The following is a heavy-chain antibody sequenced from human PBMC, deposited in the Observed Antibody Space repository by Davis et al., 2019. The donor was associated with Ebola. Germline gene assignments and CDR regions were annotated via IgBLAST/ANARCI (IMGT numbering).Heavy chain of an antibody. V-gene: IGHV4-59*01. Sequence: MPGGSLRLSCTVSGGSISSYYWSWIRQPPGKGLEWIGYIYYSGSTNYNPSLKSRVTISVDTSKNQFSLKLSSVTAADTAVYYCARDLGSRADYWGQGTLVTVSS. D-gene: IGHD3-10*01. CDR2: IYYSGST. CDR3: ARDLGSRADY. J-gene: IGHJ4*02. CDR1: GGSISSYY.